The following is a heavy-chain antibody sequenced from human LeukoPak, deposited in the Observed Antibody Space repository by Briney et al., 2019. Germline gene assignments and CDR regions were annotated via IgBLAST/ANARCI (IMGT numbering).Heavy chain of an antibody. V-gene: IGHV4-61*02. CDR2: IYTSGST. CDR1: GDSISSGSYY. Sequence: PSQTLSLTCTVSGDSISSGSYYWGWIRQPAGKGLEWIGRIYTSGSTNYNPSLKSRVTISLDTSKNQFSLKLTSVSAADTAVYYCARGGYSGDYWGQGTLVTVSS. J-gene: IGHJ4*02. D-gene: IGHD5-24*01. CDR3: ARGGYSGDY.